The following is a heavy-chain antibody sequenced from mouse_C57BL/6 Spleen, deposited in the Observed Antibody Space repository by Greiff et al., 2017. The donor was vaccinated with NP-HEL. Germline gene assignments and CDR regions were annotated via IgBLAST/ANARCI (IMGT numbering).Heavy chain of an antibody. V-gene: IGHV1-26*01. Sequence: VQLQQSGPELVKPGASVKISCKASGYTFTDYYMNWVKQSHGKSLEWIGDINPNNGGTSYNQKFKGKATLTVDKSSSTDYMELRSLTSEDSAVYYCASDGSSYGGLFDYWGQGTTLTVSA. D-gene: IGHD1-1*01. CDR2: INPNNGGT. J-gene: IGHJ2*01. CDR1: GYTFTDYY. CDR3: ASDGSSYGGLFDY.